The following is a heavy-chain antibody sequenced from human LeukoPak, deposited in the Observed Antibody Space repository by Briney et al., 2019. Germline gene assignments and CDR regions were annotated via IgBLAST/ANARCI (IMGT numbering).Heavy chain of an antibody. CDR3: AKLTTS. D-gene: IGHD4-11*01. Sequence: GGSLRLSCSASGFTFSSYAMHWVRQAPGKGLEYVSAISSNGGSTNYADSVKGRFTISRDNSNNTLYLQMNSLRAEDTAVYYCAKLTTSWGQGTLVTVSS. CDR2: ISSNGGST. CDR1: GFTFSSYA. J-gene: IGHJ4*02. V-gene: IGHV3-64*04.